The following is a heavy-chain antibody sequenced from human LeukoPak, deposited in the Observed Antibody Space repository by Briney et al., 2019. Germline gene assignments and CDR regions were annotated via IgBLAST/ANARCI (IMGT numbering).Heavy chain of an antibody. CDR3: ARAYRRAYDDAFDI. J-gene: IGHJ3*02. D-gene: IGHD2-21*01. CDR1: GYTFTGYY. V-gene: IGHV1-2*04. CDR2: INPNSGGT. Sequence: ASVKVSCKASGYTFTGYYMHWVRQAPGQGLEWMGWINPNSGGTNYAQKFQGWVTMTRDTSITTAYMELSRLTSDDTAVYYCARAYRRAYDDAFDIWGQGTMVTVSS.